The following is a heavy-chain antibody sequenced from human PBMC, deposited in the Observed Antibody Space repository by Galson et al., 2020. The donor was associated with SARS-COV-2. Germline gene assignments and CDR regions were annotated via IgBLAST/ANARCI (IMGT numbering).Heavy chain of an antibody. CDR3: ARDPTYDSNGYYYDAFDI. J-gene: IGHJ3*02. CDR2: ISHSGTT. Sequence: SSKTLSLTCTVSTYSMSGSYFWGWIRQPPGKGLEWIASISHSGTTYYSPSLESRITISLDMSKKQFSLKLRSVTAADTAVYFCARDPTYDSNGYYYDAFDIWGPGTVVTVSS. CDR1: TYSMSGSYF. V-gene: IGHV4-38-2*02. D-gene: IGHD3-22*01.